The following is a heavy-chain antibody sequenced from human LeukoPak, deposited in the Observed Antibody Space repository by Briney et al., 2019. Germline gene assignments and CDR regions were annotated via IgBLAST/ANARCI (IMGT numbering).Heavy chain of an antibody. D-gene: IGHD3-10*01. CDR3: ARSDGYGLVGI. Sequence: PPGGSLRLSCATSGFTFDRFAIHWVRQTPGKGLEWVSLINRRGHTFYADSVKGRFTISRDNSRSSVFLQMNSLRAEDTAVYYRARSDGYGLVGIWGQGTMVTVSS. V-gene: IGHV3-43D*04. J-gene: IGHJ3*02. CDR1: GFTFDRFA. CDR2: INRRGHT.